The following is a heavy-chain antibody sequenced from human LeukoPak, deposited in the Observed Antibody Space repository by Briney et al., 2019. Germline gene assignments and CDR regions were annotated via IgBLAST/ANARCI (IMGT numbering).Heavy chain of an antibody. D-gene: IGHD6-19*01. Sequence: GRSLRLSCAASGFTFSSYGMHWVRQAPGKGLEWVAVIWYDGSNKYYADSVKGRFTISRDNSKNTLYLQMNSLRAEDTAVYYCARDWSSSGEDAFDIWGQGTMVTVSS. CDR1: GFTFSSYG. J-gene: IGHJ3*02. V-gene: IGHV3-33*01. CDR3: ARDWSSSGEDAFDI. CDR2: IWYDGSNK.